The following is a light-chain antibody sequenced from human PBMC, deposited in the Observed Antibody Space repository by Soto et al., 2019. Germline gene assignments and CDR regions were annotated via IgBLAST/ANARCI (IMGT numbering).Light chain of an antibody. CDR3: QQYISSPPEFT. V-gene: IGKV3-20*01. CDR2: GAS. CDR1: QSVSSSY. Sequence: EIVLTQSPGTLSLSPGERATLSCRASQSVSSSYLAWYQQRPGQAPRLLIFGASYRATGIPDRFSGSGSGTDFTLTISRLEPEDFAVYYWQQYISSPPEFTFGPGTRVDSK. J-gene: IGKJ3*01.